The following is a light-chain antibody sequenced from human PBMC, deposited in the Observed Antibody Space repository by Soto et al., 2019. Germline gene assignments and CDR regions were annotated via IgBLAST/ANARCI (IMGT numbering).Light chain of an antibody. J-gene: IGLJ1*01. V-gene: IGLV2-14*01. CDR3: SSYTSSSTYV. CDR2: EVT. Sequence: ALTQPASVSGSPGQSITISCTGTSSDVGEYNSVSWYQQHPGKAPKLIIYEVTNRPSGVSDRLSGSKSGNTASLTISGLQAEDEADYYCSSYTSSSTYVFGVGTKLTVL. CDR1: SSDVGEYNS.